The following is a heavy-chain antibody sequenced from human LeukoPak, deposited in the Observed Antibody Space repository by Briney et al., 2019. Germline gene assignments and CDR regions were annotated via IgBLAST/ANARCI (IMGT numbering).Heavy chain of an antibody. V-gene: IGHV1-46*01. CDR2: ISPSSGSE. D-gene: IGHD3-10*01. CDR3: ARGVDYYGSGTYPPFEY. Sequence: ASVKVSCKASGYTFTAYYMHGGRQAPGQGLEWMGIISPSSGSETYAQKFQGRVTMTRDTSTSTVYMELSSLRSEDTAVYYCARGVDYYGSGTYPPFEYWGQGTLVTVSS. CDR1: GYTFTAYY. J-gene: IGHJ4*02.